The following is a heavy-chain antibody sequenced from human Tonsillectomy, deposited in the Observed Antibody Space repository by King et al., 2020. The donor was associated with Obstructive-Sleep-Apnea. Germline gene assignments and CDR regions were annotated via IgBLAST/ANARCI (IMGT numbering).Heavy chain of an antibody. CDR3: ARGFCSSTSCYRGYYHGMDV. J-gene: IGHJ6*02. CDR2: IYFGGST. V-gene: IGHV4-39*02. CDR1: GGSISSSDYY. Sequence: LQLQESGPGLVRPSETLSLTCTVSGGSISSSDYYWGWIRQPPGKGLEWIGIIYFGGSTHYSPSLKSRVTVSVDTSKNLLSLELTSVTAADTAVYYCARGFCSSTSCYRGYYHGMDVWGQGTTVTVSS. D-gene: IGHD2-2*02.